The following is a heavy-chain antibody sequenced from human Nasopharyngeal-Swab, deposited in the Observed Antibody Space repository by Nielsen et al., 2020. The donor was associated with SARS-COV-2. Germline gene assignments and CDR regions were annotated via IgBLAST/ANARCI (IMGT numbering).Heavy chain of an antibody. Sequence: SETLSLTCAVYGGSLSDYHWSWIRQSPGKGLEWIGEMKPSGRTNYNPSLKSRVAISIDTSKNQFFLNLRSVTAADTAVFYCAGHPADFDYWGQGTLVTVSS. CDR3: AGHPADFDY. V-gene: IGHV4-34*01. CDR2: MKPSGRT. CDR1: GGSLSDYH. J-gene: IGHJ4*02.